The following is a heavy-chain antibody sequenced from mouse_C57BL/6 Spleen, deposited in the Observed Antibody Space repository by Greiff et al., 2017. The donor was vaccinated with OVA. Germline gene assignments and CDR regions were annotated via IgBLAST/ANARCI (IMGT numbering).Heavy chain of an antibody. CDR2: IHPNSGST. CDR3: ARRITTVVAPYWYFDV. V-gene: IGHV1-64*01. CDR1: GYTFTSYW. D-gene: IGHD1-1*01. Sequence: QVQLQQPGAELVKPGASVKLSCKASGYTFTSYWMHWVKQRPGQGLEWIGMIHPNSGSTNYNEKFKSKATLTVDKSASTAYMQLSSLTSEDSAVYYCARRITTVVAPYWYFDVWGTGTTVTVSS. J-gene: IGHJ1*03.